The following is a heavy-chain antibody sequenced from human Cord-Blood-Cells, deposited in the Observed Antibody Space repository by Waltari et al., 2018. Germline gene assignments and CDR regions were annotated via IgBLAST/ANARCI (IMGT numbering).Heavy chain of an antibody. CDR1: GGTFSSYA. CDR2: IIPIFGTA. D-gene: IGHD6-6*01. J-gene: IGHJ4*02. V-gene: IGHV1-69*01. Sequence: QVQLVQSGAEVKKPGSSVKVSCNASGGTFSSYATRWVRQAPGQGLEWMGGIIPIFGTANYAQKFQGRVTITADESTSTAYMELSSLRSEDTAVYYCARGEYSSSSPYFEDYWGQGTLVTVSS. CDR3: ARGEYSSSSPYFEDY.